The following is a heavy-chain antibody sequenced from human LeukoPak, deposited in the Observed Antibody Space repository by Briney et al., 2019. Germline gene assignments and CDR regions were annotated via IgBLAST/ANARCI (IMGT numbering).Heavy chain of an antibody. V-gene: IGHV3-48*03. J-gene: IGHJ4*02. CDR3: ARAFGSGSYSF. Sequence: GGSLRLSCAASGFTFSSYEMNWVRQAPGKGLEWVSYISSSGSTKYYADSVKGRITISRDNAKKSMYLQTNSLRAEDTAVYYCARAFGSGSYSFWGQGTLVSVSS. CDR2: ISSSGSTK. D-gene: IGHD3-10*01. CDR1: GFTFSSYE.